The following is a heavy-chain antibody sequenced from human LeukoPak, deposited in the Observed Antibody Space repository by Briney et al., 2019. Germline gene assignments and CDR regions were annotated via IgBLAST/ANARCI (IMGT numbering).Heavy chain of an antibody. CDR2: IYYSGST. V-gene: IGHV4-39*01. Sequence: SETLSLTCTVSGGSISSSSYYWGWIRQPPGKGLEWIGSIYYSGSTYYNPSLKSRVTISVDTSKNQFSLKLSSVTAADTAVYYCARGEFFYFDYWGQGTLVTVSS. D-gene: IGHD3-10*01. CDR3: ARGEFFYFDY. J-gene: IGHJ4*02. CDR1: GGSISSSSYY.